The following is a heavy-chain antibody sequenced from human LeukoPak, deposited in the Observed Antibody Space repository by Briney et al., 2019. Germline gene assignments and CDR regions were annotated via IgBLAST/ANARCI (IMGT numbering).Heavy chain of an antibody. Sequence: SETLSLTCTVSGGSISSSSYYWGWIRQPPGKGLEWIGSIYYTGSTYYNPSFKSRVTISADTSKNQFSLKLSSVTAADTAVHYCARHSFERGLFSSFYYYYYMDVWGKGTTVTISS. CDR1: GGSISSSSYY. CDR2: IYYTGST. V-gene: IGHV4-39*01. CDR3: ARHSFERGLFSSFYYYYYMDV. D-gene: IGHD2-21*01. J-gene: IGHJ6*03.